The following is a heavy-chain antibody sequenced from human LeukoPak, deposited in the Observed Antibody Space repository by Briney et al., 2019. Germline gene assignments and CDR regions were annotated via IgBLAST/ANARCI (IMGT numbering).Heavy chain of an antibody. J-gene: IGHJ4*02. CDR2: ISYDGSNK. Sequence: GGSLRLSCAASGFTFSSYGMHWVRQAPGKGLEGVAVISYDGSNKYYADSVKGRFTISRDNSKNTLYLQMNSLRAEDTAVYYCAKDPYYYDSSGYFDYWGQGTLVTVSS. D-gene: IGHD3-22*01. CDR3: AKDPYYYDSSGYFDY. CDR1: GFTFSSYG. V-gene: IGHV3-30*18.